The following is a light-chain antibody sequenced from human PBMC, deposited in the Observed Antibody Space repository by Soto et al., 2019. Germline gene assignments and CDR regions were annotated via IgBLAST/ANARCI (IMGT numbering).Light chain of an antibody. Sequence: EVVLTQSPGTLSLSPGERATLSCRASQSLDSTYLAWYQQKPGQSPRLVIYGASRRATGIPDRFSGSGSGTDFPLTIGRLEPEDFGVYYCQRSGSAPPYIFGAGTRL. CDR3: QRSGSAPPYI. J-gene: IGKJ2*01. CDR2: GAS. CDR1: QSLDSTY. V-gene: IGKV3-20*01.